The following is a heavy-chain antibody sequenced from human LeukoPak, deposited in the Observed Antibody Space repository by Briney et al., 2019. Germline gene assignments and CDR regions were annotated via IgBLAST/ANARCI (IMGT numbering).Heavy chain of an antibody. CDR2: IRYDGSNK. J-gene: IGHJ4*02. D-gene: IGHD3-22*01. V-gene: IGHV3-30*02. CDR1: GFTFSSYG. Sequence: PGGALRLSCAASGFTFSSYGMHWVRQAPGKGLGWVGFIRYDGSNKYYAYSVKGRFTISRDNSKNTLYLQRNSLRAEDTAVYYCAAHWKDYYDSSGYSYYFDYWGQRTLVTVSS. CDR3: AAHWKDYYDSSGYSYYFDY.